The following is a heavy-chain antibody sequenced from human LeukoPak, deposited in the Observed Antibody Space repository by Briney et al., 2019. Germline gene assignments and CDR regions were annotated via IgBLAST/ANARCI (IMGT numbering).Heavy chain of an antibody. J-gene: IGHJ3*02. D-gene: IGHD1-26*01. CDR1: GITFSAYW. CDR3: ARDGELGSPADAFDI. Sequence: GGSLRLSCAASGITFSAYWMSWVRQAPGKGPEWVAYIKKDGSETDYVDAVKGRFTISRDNAKRSLYLQMNSLRAEDTAVYYCARDGELGSPADAFDIWGQGTMVTVSS. CDR2: IKKDGSET. V-gene: IGHV3-7*01.